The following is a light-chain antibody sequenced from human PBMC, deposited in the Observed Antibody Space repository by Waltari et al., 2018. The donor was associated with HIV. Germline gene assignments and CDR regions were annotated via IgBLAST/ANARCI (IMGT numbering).Light chain of an antibody. V-gene: IGLV3-10*01. J-gene: IGLJ3*02. CDR2: EDI. CDR3: YSTESSGTHRV. CDR1: TLPKKH. Sequence: SYELAQPPSVSYSHGQRARITCSGGTLPKKHHHWYQQKSGQAPVLVIYEDIKRPSGIPERFSGSSSGTVAILTISGAQVEDEADYYCYSTESSGTHRVFGGGTKLTVL.